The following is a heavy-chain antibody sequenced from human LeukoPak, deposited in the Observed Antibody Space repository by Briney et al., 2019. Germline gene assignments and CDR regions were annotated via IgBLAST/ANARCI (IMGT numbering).Heavy chain of an antibody. D-gene: IGHD2-21*01. J-gene: IGHJ4*02. Sequence: SETLSLTCAVSGYSISSGYYWGWIRQPPGKGLEWIGSIYHSGSTYYNPSLKSRVTISVDTSKNQFSLKLSSVTAADTAVYYCARVKRGDYYFDYWGQGTLVTVSS. V-gene: IGHV4-38-2*01. CDR1: GYSISSGYY. CDR2: IYHSGST. CDR3: ARVKRGDYYFDY.